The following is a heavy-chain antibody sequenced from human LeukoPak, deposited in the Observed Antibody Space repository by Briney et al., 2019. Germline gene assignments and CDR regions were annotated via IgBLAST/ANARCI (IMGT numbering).Heavy chain of an antibody. CDR2: INVYNGNT. J-gene: IGHJ6*02. Sequence: VASVKVSRKASGYTFTSNVITWVRQAPGQGLEWMGWINVYNGNTDYAQKLQGRLTMTADTSTSTVYMEVRSLRSDDTAVYYCARSLYGDLRYGMDVWGQGTTVTVSS. CDR3: ARSLYGDLRYGMDV. CDR1: GYTFTSNV. V-gene: IGHV1-18*01. D-gene: IGHD4-17*01.